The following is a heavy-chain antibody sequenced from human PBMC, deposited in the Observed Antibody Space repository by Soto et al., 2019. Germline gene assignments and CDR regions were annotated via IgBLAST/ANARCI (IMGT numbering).Heavy chain of an antibody. J-gene: IGHJ5*02. CDR2: ISYDENHK. Sequence: QVHLVESGGGVVQPGRSLRLSCADSGFTFSYYGMHWVRQAPGKGLEWVAFISYDENHKYYADSVKGRFTISRDKSNNTLFLQMSSRRAEDTATYYCAKDGYNGGSIPVWFGPWGKGTLVSVSS. V-gene: IGHV3-30*18. CDR3: AKDGYNGGSIPVWFGP. D-gene: IGHD1-1*01. CDR1: GFTFSYYG.